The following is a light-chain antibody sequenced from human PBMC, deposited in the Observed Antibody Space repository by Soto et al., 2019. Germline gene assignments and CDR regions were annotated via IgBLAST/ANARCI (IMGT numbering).Light chain of an antibody. V-gene: IGLV1-40*01. CDR1: SSNIGAGYD. Sequence: QSVLTQPPSVSGAPGQRVTISCTGSSSNIGAGYDVHWYQHLPGTAPKLLIFDNSNRPSGVPDRFSGSKSGTSASLAITGLQAADEAAYYCQSYDNSRSGVVFGGGTKLTVL. CDR3: QSYDNSRSGVV. J-gene: IGLJ2*01. CDR2: DNS.